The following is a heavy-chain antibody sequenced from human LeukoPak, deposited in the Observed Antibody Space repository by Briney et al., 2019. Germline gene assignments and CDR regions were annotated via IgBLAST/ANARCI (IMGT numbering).Heavy chain of an antibody. CDR1: GFTFSSYA. D-gene: IGHD5-18*01. CDR3: ARAKITLWLRGGPNWFVP. Sequence: GGSLRLSCAASGFTFSSYAMSWVRQAPGKGLEWVSAISGSGGSTYYADSVKGRFTISRDNSKNTLYLQMNSLRAEDTAVYYCARAKITLWLRGGPNWFVPWGQGTLVTVSS. V-gene: IGHV3-23*01. CDR2: ISGSGGST. J-gene: IGHJ5*02.